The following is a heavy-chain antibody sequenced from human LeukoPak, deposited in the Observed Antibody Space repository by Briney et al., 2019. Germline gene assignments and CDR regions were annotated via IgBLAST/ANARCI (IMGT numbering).Heavy chain of an antibody. CDR1: GGSISSADYN. Sequence: SSQTLSLTCTVSGGSISSADYNWSWIRQPPGKGLEWIGYIYYSGSTCYNPSLKSRVTISVDTSKNQFSLKLSSVTAADTAVYYCARACSSTTCYGAFDMWGQGTMVTVSS. CDR3: ARACSSTTCYGAFDM. J-gene: IGHJ3*02. D-gene: IGHD2-2*01. CDR2: IYYSGST. V-gene: IGHV4-30-4*08.